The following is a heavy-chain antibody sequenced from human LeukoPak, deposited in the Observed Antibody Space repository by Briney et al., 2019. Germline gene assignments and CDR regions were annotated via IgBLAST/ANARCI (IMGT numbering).Heavy chain of an antibody. CDR2: IIPIFGTA. CDR1: GYTFTSYA. CDR3: ARDWSSGGYFDY. D-gene: IGHD3-10*01. J-gene: IGHJ4*02. V-gene: IGHV1-69*13. Sequence: ASVKVSCKASGYTFTSYAISWVRQAPGQGLEWMGGIIPIFGTANYAQKFQGRVTITADESTSTAYMELSSLRSEDTAVYYCARDWSSGGYFDYWGQGTLVTVSS.